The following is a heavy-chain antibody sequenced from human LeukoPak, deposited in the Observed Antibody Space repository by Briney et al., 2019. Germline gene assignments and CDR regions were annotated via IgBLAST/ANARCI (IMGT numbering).Heavy chain of an antibody. Sequence: GGSLRLSCAASGFTFSSYWMSWVRQAPEKGLEWVAKIKPDGSEIYRVDSVQGRFTISRDNAKNSLYLQMNSLRAEDTAVYYCATSRFYLESWGQGTLVTVSS. CDR1: GFTFSSYW. CDR3: ATSRFYLES. J-gene: IGHJ4*02. CDR2: IKPDGSEI. V-gene: IGHV3-7*01.